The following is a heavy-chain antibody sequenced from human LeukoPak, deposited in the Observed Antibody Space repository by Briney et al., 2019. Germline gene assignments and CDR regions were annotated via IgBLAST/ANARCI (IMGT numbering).Heavy chain of an antibody. Sequence: SQTLSLTCTVSGGSISSDDYHWSWIRQPSGKGQEWIGYIYYSGSTYYNPSLKSRVTISVDTSKNQFSLKLSSVTAADTAVYYCARVYGHHSYGPGDVWGQGTTVTVSS. CDR3: ARVYGHHSYGPGDV. J-gene: IGHJ6*02. D-gene: IGHD5-18*01. CDR1: GGSISSDDYH. V-gene: IGHV4-30-4*01. CDR2: IYYSGST.